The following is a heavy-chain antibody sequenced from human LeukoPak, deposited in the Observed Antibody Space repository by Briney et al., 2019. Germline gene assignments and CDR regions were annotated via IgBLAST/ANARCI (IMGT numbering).Heavy chain of an antibody. Sequence: ASVSVSCKASGYTFTGYYMHWVRQAPGQGLERMGWINPNSGGTNSTQKFQGRVTMNRDSSISTAYMELSRLRSDDTAVYYCARCCYSGNDYDFYECYFDYWGQGTLVTVSS. CDR3: ARCCYSGNDYDFYECYFDY. D-gene: IGHD5-12*01. CDR2: INPNSGGT. V-gene: IGHV1-2*02. CDR1: GYTFTGYY. J-gene: IGHJ4*02.